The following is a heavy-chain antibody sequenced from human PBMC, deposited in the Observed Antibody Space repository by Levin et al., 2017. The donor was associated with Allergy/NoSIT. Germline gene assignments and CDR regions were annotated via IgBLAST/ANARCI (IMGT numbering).Heavy chain of an antibody. Sequence: PGGSLRLSCAASGFTFSNAWMSWVRQAPGKGLEWVGRIKSKTDGGTTDYAAPVKGRFTISRDDSKNTLYLQMNSLKTEDTAVYYCTQLVRGVIGEKFYYYYGMDVWGQGTTVTVSS. V-gene: IGHV3-15*01. J-gene: IGHJ6*02. D-gene: IGHD3-10*01. CDR2: IKSKTDGGTT. CDR3: TQLVRGVIGEKFYYYYGMDV. CDR1: GFTFSNAW.